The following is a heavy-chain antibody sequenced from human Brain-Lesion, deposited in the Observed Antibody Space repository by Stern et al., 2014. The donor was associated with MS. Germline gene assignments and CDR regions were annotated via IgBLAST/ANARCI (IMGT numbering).Heavy chain of an antibody. CDR3: ATLSPGAGGNYYRHFDY. D-gene: IGHD1-26*01. CDR1: GYTLTELS. V-gene: IGHV1-24*01. J-gene: IGHJ4*02. Sequence: VQLLESGAEVKKPGASVKVSCQVSGYTLTELSMHWVRQAPRKGLECMGGFDPEDGEPIYAQKFQGRVTMTEDTSTDTAYMELSSLRSEDTAVYYCATLSPGAGGNYYRHFDYWGQGALVTVSS. CDR2: FDPEDGEP.